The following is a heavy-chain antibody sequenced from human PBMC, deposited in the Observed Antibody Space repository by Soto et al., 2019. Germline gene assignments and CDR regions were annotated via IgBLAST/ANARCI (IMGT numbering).Heavy chain of an antibody. D-gene: IGHD3-16*02. CDR2: INAGNGNT. CDR1: GYTFTSYA. Sequence: ASVKVSCKASGYTFTSYAMHWVRQAPGQRLEWVGWINAGNGNTKYSQKFQGRVTITRDTSASTAYMELSSLRSEDTAVYYCARIPPGDYIWGSYRSAFDIWGQGTMVTVSS. CDR3: ARIPPGDYIWGSYRSAFDI. V-gene: IGHV1-3*01. J-gene: IGHJ3*02.